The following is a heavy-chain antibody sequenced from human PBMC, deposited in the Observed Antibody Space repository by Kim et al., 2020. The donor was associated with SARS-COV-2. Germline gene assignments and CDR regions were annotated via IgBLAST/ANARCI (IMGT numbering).Heavy chain of an antibody. CDR3: ARHHVGITMIVVVAARFDP. Sequence: SETLSLTCTVSGGSISSSSYYWGWIRQPPGKGLEWIGSIYYSGSTYYNPSLKSRVTISVDTSKNQFSLKLSSVTAADTVVYYCARHHVGITMIVVVAARFDPWGQGTLVTVSS. CDR1: GGSISSSSYY. J-gene: IGHJ5*02. CDR2: IYYSGST. V-gene: IGHV4-39*01. D-gene: IGHD3-22*01.